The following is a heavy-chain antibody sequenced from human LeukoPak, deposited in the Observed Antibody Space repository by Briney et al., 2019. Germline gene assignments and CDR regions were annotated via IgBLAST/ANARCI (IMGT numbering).Heavy chain of an antibody. V-gene: IGHV3-11*04. CDR3: AREGTADYYGSGSYLY. D-gene: IGHD3-10*01. Sequence: GGSLRLSCVASGFTFSDYCMSWIRQAPGKGLEWVSYISSSGSTIYFADSVNGRFTISRDNAKNSLYLQINSLRAEDTAVYYCAREGTADYYGSGSYLYWGQGTLVTVSS. J-gene: IGHJ1*01. CDR2: ISSSGSTI. CDR1: GFTFSDYC.